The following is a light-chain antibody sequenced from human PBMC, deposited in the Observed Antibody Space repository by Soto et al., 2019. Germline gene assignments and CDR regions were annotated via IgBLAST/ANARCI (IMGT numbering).Light chain of an antibody. V-gene: IGKV3-20*01. Sequence: EIVLPQSPGTLSLSPGERATLSCRASQSVSSSYLAWYQQKPGQAPRLLIYGASSRATGIPDRFSGSGSGTDFTLTISRLEPEEFAVYYCQQYGSSSWTVGQGTKVDIK. CDR1: QSVSSSY. J-gene: IGKJ1*01. CDR2: GAS. CDR3: QQYGSSSWT.